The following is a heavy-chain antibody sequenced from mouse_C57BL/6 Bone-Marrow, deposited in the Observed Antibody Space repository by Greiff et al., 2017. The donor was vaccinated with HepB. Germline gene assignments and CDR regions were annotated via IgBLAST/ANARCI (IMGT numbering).Heavy chain of an antibody. CDR1: GYSFTSYY. D-gene: IGHD1-1*01. CDR2: IYPGSGNT. CDR3: ARDITTVGDY. Sequence: QVQLKESGPELVKPGASVKISCKASGYSFTSYYIHWVKQRPGQGLEWIGWIYPGSGNTKYNEKFKGKATLTADTSSSTAYMQLSSLTSEDSAVYYCARDITTVGDYWGQGTTLTVSS. V-gene: IGHV1-66*01. J-gene: IGHJ2*01.